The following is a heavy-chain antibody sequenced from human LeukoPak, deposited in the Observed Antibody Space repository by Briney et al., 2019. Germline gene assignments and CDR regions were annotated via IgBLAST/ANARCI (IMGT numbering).Heavy chain of an antibody. CDR2: IYPGDSDT. CDR1: GYSFTSYW. J-gene: IGHJ3*02. CDR3: ARRGWLQFPYGAFDI. V-gene: IGHV5-51*01. Sequence: GESLKISCKASGYSFTSYWIAWVRQMPGKGLEWMGIIYPGDSDTRYSPSFQGQVTISADKSISTAYLQWSGLRASDTAMYYCARRGWLQFPYGAFDIWGQGTVVTVSS. D-gene: IGHD5-12*01.